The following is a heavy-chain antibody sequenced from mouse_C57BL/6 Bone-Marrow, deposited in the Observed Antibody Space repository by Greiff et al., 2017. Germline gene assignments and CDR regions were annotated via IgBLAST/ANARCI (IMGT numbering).Heavy chain of an antibody. CDR3: ARRGDPYYAMDY. J-gene: IGHJ4*01. CDR2: IYPGDGDT. V-gene: IGHV1-80*01. CDR1: GYAFSSYW. Sequence: VQRVESGAELVKPGASVKISCKASGYAFSSYWMNWVKQRPGKGLEWIGQIYPGDGDTNYNGKFKGKATLTADKSSSTAYMQLSSLTSEDSAVYFCARRGDPYYAMDYWGQGTSVTVSS.